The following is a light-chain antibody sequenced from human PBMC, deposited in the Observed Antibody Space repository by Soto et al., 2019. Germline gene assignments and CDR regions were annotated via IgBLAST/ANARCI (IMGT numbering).Light chain of an antibody. CDR2: GAS. J-gene: IGKJ1*01. V-gene: IGKV3-20*01. CDR1: QSVSRY. Sequence: EVVLTQSPGTLSLSPGERATLSCRASQSVSRYLAWYHQKPGQAPRVLIYGASSRATGIPDRFSGSGSGTDFTLTINRLEPEDFVVYYCQHYGDSPWTFGQGTKVEIK. CDR3: QHYGDSPWT.